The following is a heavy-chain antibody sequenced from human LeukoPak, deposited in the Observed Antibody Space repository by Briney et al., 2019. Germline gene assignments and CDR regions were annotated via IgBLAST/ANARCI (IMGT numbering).Heavy chain of an antibody. J-gene: IGHJ4*02. CDR1: GGSFSGYY. D-gene: IGHD3-10*01. CDR2: INHSGST. Sequence: SETLSLTCAVYGGSFSGYYWSWIRQPPGKGLEWNGEINHSGSTNYNPSLKRRVPISVDTSKNQFSLKLSSVTAADTAVYYCARGVTMVRGVLYYFDYWGQGTLVTVSS. CDR3: ARGVTMVRGVLYYFDY. V-gene: IGHV4-34*01.